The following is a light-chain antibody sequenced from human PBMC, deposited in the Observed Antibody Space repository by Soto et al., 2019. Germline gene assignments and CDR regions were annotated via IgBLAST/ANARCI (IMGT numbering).Light chain of an antibody. Sequence: QSALTQPRSVSGSPGQSVTISCTGTSSDVGGYNYVSWYQQHPGKAPKLMIYDVTKRPSGVPDRLSGSKSGNTASLTISGLQAEDEADYYCCSYAGSYSWVFGGGTKDTVL. CDR3: CSYAGSYSWV. J-gene: IGLJ3*02. CDR2: DVT. V-gene: IGLV2-11*01. CDR1: SSDVGGYNY.